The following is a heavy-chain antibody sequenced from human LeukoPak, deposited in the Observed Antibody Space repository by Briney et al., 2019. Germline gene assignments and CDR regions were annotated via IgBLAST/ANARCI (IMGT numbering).Heavy chain of an antibody. CDR3: TRDLSSKGRRDYFDY. V-gene: IGHV3-30-3*01. CDR2: ISSDGNTK. Sequence: GGSLRLSCAASGFTFRRYAMHWVRQAPGKGLEWVAVISSDGNTKYYADSVKGRFSMSRDNSKNTLYVQMNSLRSEDTAVHYCTRDLSSKGRRDYFDYWGQGTLVTVSS. J-gene: IGHJ4*02. CDR1: GFTFRRYA. D-gene: IGHD3-10*01.